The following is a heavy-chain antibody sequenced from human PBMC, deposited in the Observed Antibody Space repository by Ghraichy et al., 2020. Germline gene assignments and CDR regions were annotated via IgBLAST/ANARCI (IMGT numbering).Heavy chain of an antibody. CDR1: GASVSFYY. Sequence: SETLSLTCTVSGASVSFYYWTWIRQRPGKGLEWIGSISYSGNTNKNPSLKSRVTTSIDTSKNQVSLKLTSVTAADTAVYYCARHGSYYYYGMDVWGQGTTVTVSS. D-gene: IGHD6-25*01. J-gene: IGHJ6*02. CDR3: ARHGSYYYYGMDV. V-gene: IGHV4-59*08. CDR2: ISYSGNT.